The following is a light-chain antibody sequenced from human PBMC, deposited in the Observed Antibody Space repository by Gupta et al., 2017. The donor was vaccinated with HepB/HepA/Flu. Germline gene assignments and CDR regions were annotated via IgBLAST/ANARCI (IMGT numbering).Light chain of an antibody. J-gene: IGKJ3*01. Sequence: DIQMTQSPSSLSASVGDRVTITCRASQSISSYLNWYQQKPGKAPKLLIYAASSLQSGVPSRCSGSGSGTDFTLTISSLQPEEFASYYCQQSYILGWLTFGHGTKVDIK. CDR1: QSISSY. V-gene: IGKV1-39*01. CDR2: AAS. CDR3: QQSYILGWLT.